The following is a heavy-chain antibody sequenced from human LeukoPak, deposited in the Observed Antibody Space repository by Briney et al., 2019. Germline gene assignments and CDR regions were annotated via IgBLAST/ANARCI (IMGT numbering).Heavy chain of an antibody. CDR3: ARDEWELDAFDI. V-gene: IGHV4-4*07. D-gene: IGHD1-26*01. CDR1: GGSFSGYY. Sequence: PSETLSLTCAVYGGSFSGYYWSWIRQPAGKGLEWIGRIYTSGSTNYNPSLKSRVTMSVDTSKNQFSLKLSSVTAADTAVYYCARDEWELDAFDIWGQGTMVTVSS. CDR2: IYTSGST. J-gene: IGHJ3*02.